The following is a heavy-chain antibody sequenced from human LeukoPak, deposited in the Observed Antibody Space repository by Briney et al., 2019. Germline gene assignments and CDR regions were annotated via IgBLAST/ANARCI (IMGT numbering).Heavy chain of an antibody. CDR3: AKDRHAPGRYCSSTTCFPFDP. Sequence: GGSLRLSCAASGLTFSSYAMSWVRQAPGKGLEWVSSISGSGGSTYYADSVKGRFTISRDNSKNTLYLQMNSLRAEDTAVYYCAKDRHAPGRYCSSTTCFPFDPWGQGTLVTVSS. CDR1: GLTFSSYA. V-gene: IGHV3-23*01. J-gene: IGHJ5*02. CDR2: ISGSGGST. D-gene: IGHD2-2*01.